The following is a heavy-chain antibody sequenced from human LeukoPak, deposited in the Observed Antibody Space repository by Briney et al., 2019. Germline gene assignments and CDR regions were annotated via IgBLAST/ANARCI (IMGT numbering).Heavy chain of an antibody. V-gene: IGHV3-15*01. CDR2: IKSKTDGGTT. Sequence: PGGSLRLSCATSGFTFSNAWMNWVRQAPGKGLEWVGRIKSKTDGGTTDYAAPVKGRFTISRDDSKNTVYLQMNSLKTEDTAVHYCTTATSSYDLFDYWGQGTLVTVSS. CDR1: GFTFSNAW. CDR3: TTATSSYDLFDY. D-gene: IGHD5-12*01. J-gene: IGHJ4*02.